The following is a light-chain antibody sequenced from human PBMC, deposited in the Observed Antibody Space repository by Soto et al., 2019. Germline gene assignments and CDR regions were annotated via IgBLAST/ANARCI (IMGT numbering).Light chain of an antibody. CDR2: GNS. Sequence: VLTQSPGTLSLSPGERATLSCRASQSVNSMYLAWYQQKPGLAPRLLVYGNSNRPSGVPDRFSGSKSGTSASLAITGLQAEDEADYYCQSYDSSLSGYVFGTGTKVTVL. V-gene: IGLV1-40*01. J-gene: IGLJ1*01. CDR3: QSYDSSLSGYV. CDR1: QSVNSMY.